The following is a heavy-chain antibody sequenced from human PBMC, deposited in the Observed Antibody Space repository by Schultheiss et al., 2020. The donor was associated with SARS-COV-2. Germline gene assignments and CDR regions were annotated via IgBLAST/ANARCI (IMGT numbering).Heavy chain of an antibody. CDR2: INNRGDT. CDR3: ATSSYSSSWYDYYGMDV. CDR1: GGSISSYY. J-gene: IGHJ6*02. D-gene: IGHD6-13*01. Sequence: SETLSLTCTVSGGSISSYYWSWIRQPPGKGLEWIGYINNRGDTYYNPSLKSRIVISVDTSTNQFSLKLSSMTAADTAVYYCATSSYSSSWYDYYGMDVWGQGTTVTVSS. V-gene: IGHV4-59*06.